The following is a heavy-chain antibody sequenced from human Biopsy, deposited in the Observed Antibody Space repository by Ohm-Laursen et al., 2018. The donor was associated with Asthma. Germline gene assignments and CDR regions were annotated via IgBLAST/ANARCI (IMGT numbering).Heavy chain of an antibody. CDR1: GFTLTTYA. CDR2: ISYDGSSI. V-gene: IGHV3-30-3*01. J-gene: IGHJ4*02. D-gene: IGHD6-19*01. CDR3: AREGVAGTHIED. Sequence: SLRLSCTASGFTLTTYAIHWVRQAPGKGLEWVAVISYDGSSIYYADSVEGRFTISRDNSKNTLSLQMNSLTAEDTAVYYCAREGVAGTHIEDWGQGTLVTVSS.